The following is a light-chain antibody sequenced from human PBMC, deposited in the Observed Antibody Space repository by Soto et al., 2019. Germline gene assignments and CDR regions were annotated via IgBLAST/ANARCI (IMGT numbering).Light chain of an antibody. Sequence: EIVMTQSPGTLSVSPGESATLSCRANQSVEFYLAWYQHKPGQAPRLLIYGASNRATGVPARFSGSGSGTEFTLTISNVQSEDWAIYYCQPDNNCPRGKFGQGAKVDIK. CDR1: QSVEFY. V-gene: IGKV3-15*01. CDR2: GAS. CDR3: QPDNNCPRGK. J-gene: IGKJ1*01.